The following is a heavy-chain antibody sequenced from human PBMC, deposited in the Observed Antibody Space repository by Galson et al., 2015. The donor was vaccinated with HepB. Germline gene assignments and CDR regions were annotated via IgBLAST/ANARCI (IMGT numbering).Heavy chain of an antibody. V-gene: IGHV1-58*01. CDR2: IVVGSGNT. Sequence: SVKVSCKASGFTFTSSAVQWVRQARGQRLEWIGWIVVGSGNTNYAQKFQERVTITRDMSTSTAYMELSSLRSEDTAVYYCAVTPLIGWLDFVDSFDLWGRGTLVTVSS. J-gene: IGHJ2*01. D-gene: IGHD6-19*01. CDR1: GFTFTSSA. CDR3: AVTPLIGWLDFVDSFDL.